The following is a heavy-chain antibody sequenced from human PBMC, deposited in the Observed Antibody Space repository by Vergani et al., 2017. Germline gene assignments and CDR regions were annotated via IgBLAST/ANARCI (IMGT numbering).Heavy chain of an antibody. CDR2: IYHSGST. V-gene: IGHV4-38-2*02. CDR1: GYSISSGYY. CDR3: AKDGSGSYPTFDY. J-gene: IGHJ4*02. Sequence: QVQLQESGPGLVKPSETLSLTCAVSGYSISSGYYWGWIRQPPGKGLEWIGSIYHSGSTYYNPSLKSRVTISVDTSKNQFSLKLSSVTAADTAVYYCAKDGSGSYPTFDYWGQGTLVTVSS. D-gene: IGHD3-10*01.